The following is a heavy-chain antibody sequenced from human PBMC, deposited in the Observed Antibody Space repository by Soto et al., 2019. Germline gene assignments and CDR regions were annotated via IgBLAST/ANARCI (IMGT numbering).Heavy chain of an antibody. CDR3: ARDLGSSWYPEYFQH. V-gene: IGHV3-48*01. J-gene: IGHJ1*01. D-gene: IGHD6-13*01. CDR2: ISRSRSTI. CDR1: GFTFSDHS. Sequence: PGGSLRLPCAASGFTFSDHSMNWVRQAPGKGLEWVSYISRSRSTIYYADSVKGRFTISRDNAKNSLYLQMNSLRAEDTAVYYCARDLGSSWYPEYFQHWGQGTLVTVSS.